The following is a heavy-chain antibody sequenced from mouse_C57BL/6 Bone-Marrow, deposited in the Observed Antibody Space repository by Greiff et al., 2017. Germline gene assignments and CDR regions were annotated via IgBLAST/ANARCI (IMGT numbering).Heavy chain of an antibody. V-gene: IGHV1-63*01. Sequence: VQLQQSGAELVRPGTSVKMSCKASGYTFTNYWIGWAKQRPGHGLEWIGDIYPGGGYTNYNEKFKGKATLTADKSSSTAYMQFSSLTSEDSALYYCARGATATVVPYYFDYWGQGTTLTVSS. J-gene: IGHJ2*01. CDR1: GYTFTNYW. CDR3: ARGATATVVPYYFDY. D-gene: IGHD1-1*01. CDR2: IYPGGGYT.